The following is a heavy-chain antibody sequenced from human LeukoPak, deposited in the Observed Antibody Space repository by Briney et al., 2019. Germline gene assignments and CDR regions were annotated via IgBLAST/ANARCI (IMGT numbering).Heavy chain of an antibody. D-gene: IGHD3-3*01. CDR3: ARANDFWSAYYDY. V-gene: IGHV3-20*04. Sequence: GGSLRLSCAASGFTFDDYGMSWVRQAPGKGLEWVSGINWNGGSTGYADSVKGRFTISRDNAKNSLFLQMNNLRAEDTAVYYCARANDFWSAYYDYWGQGTLVTVSS. J-gene: IGHJ4*02. CDR1: GFTFDDYG. CDR2: INWNGGST.